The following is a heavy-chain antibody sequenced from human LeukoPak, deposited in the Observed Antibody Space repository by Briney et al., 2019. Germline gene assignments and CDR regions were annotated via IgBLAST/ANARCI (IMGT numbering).Heavy chain of an antibody. J-gene: IGHJ3*02. D-gene: IGHD6-19*01. V-gene: IGHV1-18*01. CDR1: GYTFTNYG. CDR3: ARDRSVWLADAFDI. Sequence: ASVKVSCKASGYTFTNYGISWVRQAPGQGLEWMGWISPYNGNTNYAQKFQGRVTMTTDTSTSTAYMELRNLRSDDAAVYYCARDRSVWLADAFDIWGQGTMVTVSS. CDR2: ISPYNGNT.